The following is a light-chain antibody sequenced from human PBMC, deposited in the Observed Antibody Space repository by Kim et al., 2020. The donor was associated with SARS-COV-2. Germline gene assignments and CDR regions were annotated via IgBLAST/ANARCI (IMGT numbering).Light chain of an antibody. Sequence: DIQMTQSPSSLSASVGDRVAITCRASQSLNRYLNWYQQKAGKAPKLLIYAASSLQSGVPSRFSGSGSGTEFTLTISSLQYEDFAIYYCQQSYSSPWTFGQGTKVDIK. V-gene: IGKV1-39*01. CDR3: QQSYSSPWT. J-gene: IGKJ1*01. CDR2: AAS. CDR1: QSLNRY.